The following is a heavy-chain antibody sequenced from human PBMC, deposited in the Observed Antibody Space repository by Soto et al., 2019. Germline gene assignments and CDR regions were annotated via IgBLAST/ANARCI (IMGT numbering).Heavy chain of an antibody. CDR3: ARDPSYGSSWYYYFDY. V-gene: IGHV3-48*02. D-gene: IGHD6-13*01. Sequence: EVQLVESGGDLIQPGGSLRLSCAASGFTLNGYAMNWVRQAPGKGLEWVSYISSSSGKIDYADSVKGRFTISRDNAKNSLFLQMNSLRDEDTAVYYCARDPSYGSSWYYYFDYWGQGTPVTVSS. CDR2: ISSSSGKI. J-gene: IGHJ4*02. CDR1: GFTLNGYA.